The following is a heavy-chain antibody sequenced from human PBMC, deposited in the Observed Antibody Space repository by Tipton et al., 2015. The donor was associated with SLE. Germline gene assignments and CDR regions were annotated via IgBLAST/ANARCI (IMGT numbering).Heavy chain of an antibody. Sequence: SLRLSCAASGLSFYSYEMNWVRQGPGKGLEWVSYISSSGRTIYYADSVKGRFTISRDNAQNSLYLQMNSLRAEDTAVYYCATRYDLVPDWGQGTLVTVSS. D-gene: IGHD5-12*01. CDR2: ISSSGRTI. V-gene: IGHV3-48*03. J-gene: IGHJ4*02. CDR3: ATRYDLVPD. CDR1: GLSFYSYE.